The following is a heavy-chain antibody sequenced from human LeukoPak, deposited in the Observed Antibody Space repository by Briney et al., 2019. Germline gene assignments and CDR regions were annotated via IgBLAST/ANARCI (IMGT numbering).Heavy chain of an antibody. CDR3: SRETPSGY. J-gene: IGHJ4*02. Sequence: GGSLRLSCAASGFSFSGYSMNWVRQPPGQGLEWISYISRGSHTIYYADSVRGRFTISRDDAKNSLYLQMNSLRAEDTGIYYCSRETPSGYWGQGTLVTVSS. CDR1: GFSFSGYS. CDR2: ISRGSHTI. V-gene: IGHV3-48*04.